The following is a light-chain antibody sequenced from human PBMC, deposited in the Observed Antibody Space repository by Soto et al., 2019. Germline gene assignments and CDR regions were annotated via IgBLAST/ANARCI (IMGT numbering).Light chain of an antibody. CDR2: GTF. CDR1: QDIKTY. CDR3: QHLNNYPPFT. J-gene: IGKJ3*01. Sequence: IQLTQSPSSLSASVGDRVSITCRASQDIKTYLAWYQQKQGKAPKLLISGTFTLQSGVPSRFNGSGSGTDFTLTISRLQPEDFASYYCQHLNNYPPFTFGPGTKVDLE. V-gene: IGKV1-9*01.